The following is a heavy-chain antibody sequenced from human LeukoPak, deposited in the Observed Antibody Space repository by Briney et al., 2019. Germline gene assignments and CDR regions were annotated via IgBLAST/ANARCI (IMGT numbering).Heavy chain of an antibody. V-gene: IGHV5-51*01. CDR3: AREVAYCGGDCYSAWDY. J-gene: IGHJ4*02. Sequence: GESLDLSFKGSGYSFTSYWIDWVREMPGKGLEWMGIIYPGDSDTRYSPSFQGQVTISADKSISTAYLQWSSLKASDTAMYYCAREVAYCGGDCYSAWDYWGQG. D-gene: IGHD2-21*02. CDR1: GYSFTSYW. CDR2: IYPGDSDT.